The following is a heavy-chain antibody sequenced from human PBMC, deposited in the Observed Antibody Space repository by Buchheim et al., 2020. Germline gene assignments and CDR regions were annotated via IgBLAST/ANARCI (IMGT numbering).Heavy chain of an antibody. J-gene: IGHJ4*02. CDR3: ARRDSSSWLTN. CDR1: GFTFSNYW. Sequence: EVQLVESGGGLVQPGGSLRLSCAASGFTFSNYWMHWVRQAPGKGLVWVSRITSDGSTTSYADSVQGRFTISRDNAQNTLYLQMNNLRAEDTAVYYCARRDSSSWLTNWGQGTL. CDR2: ITSDGSTT. V-gene: IGHV3-74*01. D-gene: IGHD6-13*01.